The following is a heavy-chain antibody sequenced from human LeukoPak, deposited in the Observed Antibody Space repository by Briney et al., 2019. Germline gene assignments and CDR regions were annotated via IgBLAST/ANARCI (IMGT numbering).Heavy chain of an antibody. J-gene: IGHJ1*01. CDR2: INPSGGST. D-gene: IGHD6-19*01. CDR3: ARGYSSGWYTAEYFQH. V-gene: IGHV1-46*01. CDR1: GYTFTGYY. Sequence: ASVKVSCKASGYTFTGYYMHWVRQAPGQGLEWMGIINPSGGSTSYAQKFQGRVTITRDTSTSTVYMELSSLRSEDTAVYYCARGYSSGWYTAEYFQHWGQGTLVTVSS.